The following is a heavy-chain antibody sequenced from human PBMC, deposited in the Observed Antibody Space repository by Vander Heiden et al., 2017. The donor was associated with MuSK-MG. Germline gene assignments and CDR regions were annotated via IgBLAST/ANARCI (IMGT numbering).Heavy chain of an antibody. V-gene: IGHV3-49*04. J-gene: IGHJ4*02. CDR2: IRSKAYGGTT. D-gene: IGHD2-21*01. CDR3: TIDPHGYCYYFDY. CDR1: GFNFGDYA. Sequence: EVQLGECGGGLVQPGRSRRISCTASGFNFGDYAMSWVRQAPGKGLEGVGFIRSKAYGGTTEYAAAVKGRFTISRDESKSIAYLQMKRMRTEDTAVYYYTIDPHGYCYYFDYWGQGTMVTVSS.